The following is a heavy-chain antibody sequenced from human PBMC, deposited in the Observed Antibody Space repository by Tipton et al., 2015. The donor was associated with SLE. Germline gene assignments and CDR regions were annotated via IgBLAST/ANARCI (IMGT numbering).Heavy chain of an antibody. V-gene: IGHV4-30-4*08. D-gene: IGHD2-2*01. J-gene: IGHJ6*02. CDR1: GGSISSGDYY. Sequence: LRLSCTVSGGSISSGDYYWSWIRQPPGKGLEWIGYIYYSGSTHYNPSLKSRVTISVDTSKNQFSLKLSSVTAADTAVYYCARDRFIVVANYYYGMDVWGQGTTVTVSS. CDR3: ARDRFIVVANYYYGMDV. CDR2: IYYSGST.